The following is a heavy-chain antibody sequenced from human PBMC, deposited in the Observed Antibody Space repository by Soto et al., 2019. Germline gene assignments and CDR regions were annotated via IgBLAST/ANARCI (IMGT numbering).Heavy chain of an antibody. Sequence: GASVKVSCKASGGTFSSYTISWVRQAPGQGLEWMGRIIPILGIANYAQKFQGRVTITADKSTSTAYMELSSLRSEDTAVYYCARVPVSYYYGMDVWGQGTTVTSP. J-gene: IGHJ6*02. CDR1: GGTFSSYT. V-gene: IGHV1-69*02. CDR3: ARVPVSYYYGMDV. CDR2: IIPILGIA. D-gene: IGHD4-17*01.